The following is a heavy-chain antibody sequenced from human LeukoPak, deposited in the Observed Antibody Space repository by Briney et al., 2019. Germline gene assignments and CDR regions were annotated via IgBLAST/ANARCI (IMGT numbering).Heavy chain of an antibody. CDR1: GGSFSGYY. D-gene: IGHD4-17*01. V-gene: IGHV4-34*01. Sequence: PSETLSLTCAVYGGSFSGYYWSWIRQPPGKGLEWIGEINHSGSTNYNPSLKSRVTISVDTSKNQFSLKLSSVTAADTAVYYCAGYGDYDDYYDYWGQGTLVTVSS. J-gene: IGHJ4*02. CDR2: INHSGST. CDR3: AGYGDYDDYYDY.